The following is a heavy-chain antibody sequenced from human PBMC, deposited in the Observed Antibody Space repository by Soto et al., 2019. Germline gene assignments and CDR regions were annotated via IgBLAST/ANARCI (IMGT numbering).Heavy chain of an antibody. CDR2: INPSGGST. Sequence: ASVKVSCKASGYTFTSYYMHWVRQAPGQGLEWMGIINPSGGSTSYAQKFQGRVTMTRDTSTSTVYMELSSLRSEDTAVYYCARARSDFWSCYYPQSHAAFEIWGQGTMVPVSS. J-gene: IGHJ3*02. V-gene: IGHV1-46*01. D-gene: IGHD3-3*01. CDR1: GYTFTSYY. CDR3: ARARSDFWSCYYPQSHAAFEI.